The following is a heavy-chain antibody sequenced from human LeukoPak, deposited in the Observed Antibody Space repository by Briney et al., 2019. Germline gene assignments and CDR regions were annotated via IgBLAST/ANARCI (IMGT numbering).Heavy chain of an antibody. V-gene: IGHV3-23*01. D-gene: IGHD3-16*02. CDR3: AKDGYTPSSGGFDY. Sequence: GGSLRLSCAASGFTFSSYAMSWVRQAPGKGLEWVSAISGSGGSTYYADSVKGRFTISRDNAKNTLYLQMNSLSAEDTAVYYCAKDGYTPSSGGFDYWGQGTLVTVSS. CDR2: ISGSGGST. J-gene: IGHJ4*02. CDR1: GFTFSSYA.